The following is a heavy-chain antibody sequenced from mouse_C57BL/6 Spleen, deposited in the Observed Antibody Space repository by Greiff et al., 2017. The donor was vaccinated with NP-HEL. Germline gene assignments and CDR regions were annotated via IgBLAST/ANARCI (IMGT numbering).Heavy chain of an antibody. V-gene: IGHV1-52*01. CDR2: IDPSDSET. J-gene: IGHJ3*01. D-gene: IGHD4-1*01. CDR3: ARWDDPIAY. CDR1: GYTFTSYW. Sequence: QVHVKQPGAELVRPGSSVKLSCKASGYTFTSYWMHWVKQRPIQGLEWIGNIDPSDSETHYNQKFKDKATLTVDKSSSTAYMQLSSLTSEDSAVYYCARWDDPIAYWGQGTLVTVSA.